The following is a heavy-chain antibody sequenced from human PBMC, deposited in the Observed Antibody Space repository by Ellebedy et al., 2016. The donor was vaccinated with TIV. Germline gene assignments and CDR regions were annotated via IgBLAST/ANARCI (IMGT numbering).Heavy chain of an antibody. Sequence: MPSETLSLTCTVSGGSISSGYWSWIRQPPGKRLEWIGYIYYSGNNNYNPYLKSRVTISRDTSKNQFSLKLSSVTASDPAVYYCARLRLFDWLSFDYWGQGTLVTVSS. CDR2: IYYSGNN. CDR1: GGSISSGY. V-gene: IGHV4-59*08. D-gene: IGHD3-9*01. J-gene: IGHJ4*02. CDR3: ARLRLFDWLSFDY.